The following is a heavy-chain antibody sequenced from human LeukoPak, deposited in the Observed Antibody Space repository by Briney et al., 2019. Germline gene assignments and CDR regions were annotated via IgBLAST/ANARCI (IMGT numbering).Heavy chain of an antibody. CDR3: SRDVKDTAIVSPFDY. CDR2: ISSSSSYT. Sequence: GGSLRPSCAASGFTSCDYYTGSIRQAPGKGLEWVSYISSSSSYTNYADSVKGRFTISRDNAKNSLYLQMNSLRAEDTAVYYCSRDVKDTAIVSPFDYWGQGTLVTVSS. D-gene: IGHD5-18*01. J-gene: IGHJ4*02. V-gene: IGHV3-11*05. CDR1: GFTSCDYY.